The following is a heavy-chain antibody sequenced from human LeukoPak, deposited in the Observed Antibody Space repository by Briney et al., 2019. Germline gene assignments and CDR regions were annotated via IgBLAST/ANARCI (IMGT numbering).Heavy chain of an antibody. Sequence: GGSLRLSCVASGIAFSNYAVSWVRQAPEKGLDWVSVISGSAHKIRYADSVKGRFTISRDNSENIVYLQMNNLRAEDTAVYYCAGRVTGYSSGYVYWGQGTLVTVSS. CDR2: ISGSAHKI. V-gene: IGHV3-23*01. D-gene: IGHD5-18*01. CDR3: AGRVTGYSSGYVY. CDR1: GIAFSNYA. J-gene: IGHJ4*02.